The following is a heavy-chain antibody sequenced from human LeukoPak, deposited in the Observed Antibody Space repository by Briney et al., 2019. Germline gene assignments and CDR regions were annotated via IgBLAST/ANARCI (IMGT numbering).Heavy chain of an antibody. CDR1: GFTFSSYS. V-gene: IGHV3-21*04. Sequence: GGSLRLSCVASGFTFSSYSMDWVRQAPGKGLEWVSSISTSSSYIYYADSVKGRFTISRDNAKNSLYLQMNSLRAEDTAVYYCARGDRDLYCSSTSCYPVLGGHGTLVTVSS. J-gene: IGHJ4*01. CDR3: ARGDRDLYCSSTSCYPVL. D-gene: IGHD2-2*01. CDR2: ISTSSSYI.